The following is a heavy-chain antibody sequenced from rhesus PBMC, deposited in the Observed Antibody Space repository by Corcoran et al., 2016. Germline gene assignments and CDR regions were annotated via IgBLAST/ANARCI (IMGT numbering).Heavy chain of an antibody. J-gene: IGHJ4*01. CDR2: IYGRSGST. Sequence: QVQLQESGPGVVKPSETLSLTCAVSGGSISGGYDWSWIRQPPGTGLEWIWYIYGRSGSTNYNPYLKNRGTISKDASKNEFALKLSSVTAADTAVYYCARDQSGTLEVDGYYFDYWGQGVLVTVSS. V-gene: IGHV4-76*01. CDR3: ARDQSGTLEVDGYYFDY. CDR1: GGSISGGYD. D-gene: IGHD6-25*01.